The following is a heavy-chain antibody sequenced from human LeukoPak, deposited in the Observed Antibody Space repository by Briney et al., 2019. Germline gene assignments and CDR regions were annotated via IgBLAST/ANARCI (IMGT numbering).Heavy chain of an antibody. CDR2: ISTSSSTI. V-gene: IGHV3-48*04. Sequence: GGSLRLSCAASGFTFSSYWMSWVRQAPGKGLEWVSYISTSSSTIYYADSVKGRFTISRDNAQNSLYLQMNSLRAEDTAIYYCVRDRGTYRPIDYWGQGTLVTVSS. J-gene: IGHJ4*02. CDR3: VRDRGTYRPIDY. D-gene: IGHD1-26*01. CDR1: GFTFSSYW.